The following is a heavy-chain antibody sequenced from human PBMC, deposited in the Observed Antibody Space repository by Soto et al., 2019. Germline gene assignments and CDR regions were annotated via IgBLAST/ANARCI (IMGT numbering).Heavy chain of an antibody. CDR1: GGTFSSYT. V-gene: IGHV1-69*02. J-gene: IGHJ3*02. CDR3: ATITGSFPDAFDI. D-gene: IGHD1-20*01. Sequence: QVQLVQSGAEVKKPGSSVKVSCKASGGTFSSYTISWVRQAPGQGLEWMGRIIPILGIANYAQKFQGRVTITADKSTSTAYMELSSLISEDTAVYYCATITGSFPDAFDIWGQGTMVTVSS. CDR2: IIPILGIA.